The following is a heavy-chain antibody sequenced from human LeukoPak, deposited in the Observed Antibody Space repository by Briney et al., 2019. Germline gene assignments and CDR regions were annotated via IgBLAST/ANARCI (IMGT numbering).Heavy chain of an antibody. CDR1: GGSFSGYY. D-gene: IGHD3-22*01. CDR3: ARDKGEYYDSSGYLDY. V-gene: IGHV4-34*01. J-gene: IGHJ4*02. Sequence: SETLSLTCAVYGGSFSGYYWSWIRQPPGKGLEWSGEINHSGSTNYNPSLKSRVTISVDTSKNQFSLKLSSVTAADTAMYYCARDKGEYYDSSGYLDYWGQGTLVTVSS. CDR2: INHSGST.